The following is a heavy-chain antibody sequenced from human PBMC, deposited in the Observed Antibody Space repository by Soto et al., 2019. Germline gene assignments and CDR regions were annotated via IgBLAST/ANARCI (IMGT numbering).Heavy chain of an antibody. J-gene: IGHJ4*02. V-gene: IGHV4-34*01. Sequence: QVQLQQWGAGLLKPSETLSPTCAVYGGSFSGYFWTWVRQPPGKGLEWIGEINHSSTTNYNPSLKSRVTISVDTSENQFSLKLSSVTAADTAVYYCARGRRYFDYWGQGTLVTVSS. CDR2: INHSSTT. CDR3: ARGRRYFDY. CDR1: GGSFSGYF.